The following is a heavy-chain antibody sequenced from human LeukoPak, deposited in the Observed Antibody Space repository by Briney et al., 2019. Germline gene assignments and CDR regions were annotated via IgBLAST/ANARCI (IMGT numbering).Heavy chain of an antibody. CDR1: GYTFTSNY. J-gene: IGHJ3*02. CDR2: INPNSGGT. CDR3: ARDPYVDAFDI. V-gene: IGHV1-2*02. D-gene: IGHD3-16*01. Sequence: ASVKVSCKAFGYTFTSNYMHWVRQAPGQGLEWMGWINPNSGGTNYAQKFQGRVTMTRDTSISTAYMELSRLRSDDTAVYYRARDPYVDAFDIWGQGTMVTVSS.